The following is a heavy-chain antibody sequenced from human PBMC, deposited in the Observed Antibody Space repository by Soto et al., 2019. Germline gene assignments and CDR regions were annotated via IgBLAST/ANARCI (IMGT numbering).Heavy chain of an antibody. J-gene: IGHJ3*02. V-gene: IGHV1-69*13. CDR2: IIPIFGTA. CDR1: GGTFSSYA. CDR3: ANNEVGVTMIAHGFDAFDI. Sequence: SVKVSCKASGGTFSSYAISWVRQAPGQGLEWMGGIIPIFGTANYAQKFQGRVTITADESTSTAYMELSSLRSEDTAVYYCANNEVGVTMIAHGFDAFDIWGQGTMVIVSS. D-gene: IGHD3-22*01.